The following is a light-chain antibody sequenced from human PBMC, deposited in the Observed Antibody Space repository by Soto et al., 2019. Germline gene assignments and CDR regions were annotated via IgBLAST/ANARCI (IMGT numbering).Light chain of an antibody. CDR2: ETS. J-gene: IGKJ2*01. V-gene: IGKV3-11*01. CDR1: QSVDTM. CDR3: QVRSDWPPFKYT. Sequence: EIVLTQSPAPLSLSAGERVTLSCRASQSVDTMVAWYQQQVGRTPRLLIYETSSRATGVPARFSGSWSGTDFTLTSSLLEHDDVAIYFCQVRSDWPPFKYTFGQGTKLEVK.